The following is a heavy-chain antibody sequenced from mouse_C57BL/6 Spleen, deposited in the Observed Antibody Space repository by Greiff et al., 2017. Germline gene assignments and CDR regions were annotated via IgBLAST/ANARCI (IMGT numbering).Heavy chain of an antibody. J-gene: IGHJ4*01. D-gene: IGHD2-1*01. V-gene: IGHV1-50*01. Sequence: QVQLQQPGAELVKPGASVKLSCKASGYTFTSYWMQWVKQRPGQGLEWIGEIDPSDSYTNYNQKFKGKATLTVDTSSSTAYMQLSSLTSEDSAVYYCARGNGNPYAMDYWGQGTSVTVSS. CDR1: GYTFTSYW. CDR2: IDPSDSYT. CDR3: ARGNGNPYAMDY.